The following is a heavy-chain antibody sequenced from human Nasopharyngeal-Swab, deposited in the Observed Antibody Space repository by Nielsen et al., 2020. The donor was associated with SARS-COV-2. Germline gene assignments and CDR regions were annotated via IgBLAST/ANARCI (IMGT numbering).Heavy chain of an antibody. J-gene: IGHJ4*02. CDR3: ARGHSNDSFDY. V-gene: IGHV4-34*01. D-gene: IGHD4-11*01. CDR1: GGSFSGYY. Sequence: GSLRLSCAVYGGSFSGYYWSWIRQPPGKGLEWIGEINHSGSTNYNPSLKSRATISVDTSKNQFSLKLSSVTAADTAVYYCARGHSNDSFDYWGQGTLVTVSS. CDR2: INHSGST.